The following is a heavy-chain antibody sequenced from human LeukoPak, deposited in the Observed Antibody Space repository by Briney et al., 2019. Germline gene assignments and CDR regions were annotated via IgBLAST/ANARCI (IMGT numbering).Heavy chain of an antibody. CDR3: ARAPREGFSGSYHDY. CDR1: GFTFSSYA. Sequence: PGGSLRLSCAASGFTFSSYAMHWVRQAPEKGLEYVSAISSNGDNTYYANSVKGRFTISRDNSKNTLYLQMASLRDEDTAVYYCARAPREGFSGSYHDYWGQGTLVTVSS. V-gene: IGHV3-64*01. D-gene: IGHD1-26*01. CDR2: ISSNGDNT. J-gene: IGHJ4*02.